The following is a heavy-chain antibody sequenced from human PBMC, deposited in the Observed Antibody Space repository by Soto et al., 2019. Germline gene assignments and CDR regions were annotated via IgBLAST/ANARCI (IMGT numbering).Heavy chain of an antibody. V-gene: IGHV4-39*01. CDR1: GGSISSSSYY. CDR3: ARQEGWELLGWYFDY. J-gene: IGHJ4*02. CDR2: IYYSGST. Sequence: QLQLQESGPGLVKPSETLSLTCTVSGGSISSSSYYWGWIRQPPGKGLEWIGSIYYSGSTYYNPSHKSRVTISVDTSQNQFSRKLSSVTAADTAVYYCARQEGWELLGWYFDYWGQGTLVNVSS. D-gene: IGHD1-26*01.